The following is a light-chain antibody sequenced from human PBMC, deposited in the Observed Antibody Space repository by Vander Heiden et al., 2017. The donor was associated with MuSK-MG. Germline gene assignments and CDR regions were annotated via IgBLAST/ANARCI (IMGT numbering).Light chain of an antibody. CDR2: GAS. Sequence: EIVLTQSPGTLSLSPGERATLSCRASQNIPNVYFAWYQQKPGQAPRLLLDGASNRANGVPDRFSGRGSGIDFTLTISRLEPEDFAVYYCQHYGSSHTFGQGTKLEIK. J-gene: IGKJ2*01. CDR3: QHYGSSHT. CDR1: QNIPNVY. V-gene: IGKV3-20*01.